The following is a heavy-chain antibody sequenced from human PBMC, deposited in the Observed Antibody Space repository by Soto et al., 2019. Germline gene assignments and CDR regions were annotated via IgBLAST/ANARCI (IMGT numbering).Heavy chain of an antibody. CDR1: GYSFTSYW. CDR2: IYPGDSDT. V-gene: IGHV5-51*01. Sequence: GESLKISCKGSGYSFTSYWIGWVRQMPGKGLEWMGIIYPGDSDTRYSPSFQGQVTISADKSISTAYLQWSSLKASDTAMYYCARHNTRSPWDRANDYWGRGTLVTVSS. D-gene: IGHD1-26*01. J-gene: IGHJ4*02. CDR3: ARHNTRSPWDRANDY.